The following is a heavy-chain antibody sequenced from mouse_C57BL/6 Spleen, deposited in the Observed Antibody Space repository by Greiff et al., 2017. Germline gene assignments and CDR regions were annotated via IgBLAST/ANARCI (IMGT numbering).Heavy chain of an antibody. V-gene: IGHV5-17*01. J-gene: IGHJ4*01. CDR3: ARGYYDYDGGYAMDY. Sequence: EVKVVESGGGLVKPGGSLKLSCAASGFTFSDYGMHWVRQAPEKGLEWVAYISSGSSTIYYADTVKGRFTISRDNAKNTLFLQMTSLRSEDTAMYYCARGYYDYDGGYAMDYWGQGTSVTVSS. CDR1: GFTFSDYG. CDR2: ISSGSSTI. D-gene: IGHD2-4*01.